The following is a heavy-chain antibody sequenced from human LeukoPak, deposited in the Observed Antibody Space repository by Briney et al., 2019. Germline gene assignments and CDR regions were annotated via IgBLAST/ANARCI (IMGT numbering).Heavy chain of an antibody. Sequence: GGSLRLSCVASGFTFSSYAMSWVRQAPGKGLEWVSLITGSGDNTDSTDSVTGRFTISRDNSKNTLHLQMDSLRAEDTALDYCAKGHYSGSGDYFDYWGQGALVTVSS. CDR3: AKGHYSGSGDYFDY. CDR2: ITGSGDNT. V-gene: IGHV3-23*01. D-gene: IGHD3-10*01. CDR1: GFTFSSYA. J-gene: IGHJ4*02.